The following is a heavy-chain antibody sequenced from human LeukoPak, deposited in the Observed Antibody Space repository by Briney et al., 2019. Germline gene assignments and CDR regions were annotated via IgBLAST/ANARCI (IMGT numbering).Heavy chain of an antibody. Sequence: GGSPRLSCAASGFTFSSYGMHWVRQAPGKGLAWVAFIRNDGSDKYYADSVKGRFSISRDNSKNTLYLQMNSLRAEDTAVYYCANNDCSGGSCYFFDHWGQGTLVTVSS. V-gene: IGHV3-30*02. CDR3: ANNDCSGGSCYFFDH. D-gene: IGHD2-15*01. CDR1: GFTFSSYG. CDR2: IRNDGSDK. J-gene: IGHJ4*02.